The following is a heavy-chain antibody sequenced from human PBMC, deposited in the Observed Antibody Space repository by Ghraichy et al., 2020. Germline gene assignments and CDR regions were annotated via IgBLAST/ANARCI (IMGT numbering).Heavy chain of an antibody. CDR2: INAGNGNT. V-gene: IGHV1-3*01. D-gene: IGHD1-1*01. Sequence: ASVKVSCKASGYTFTSYAIHWLRQAPGQGLEWMGWINAGNGNTRYSEKFQGRVTVTRDTSASTAYMDLSSLRFDDTAMYFCARGNWRFYFDYWGQGTLVTVSS. CDR1: GYTFTSYA. J-gene: IGHJ4*02. CDR3: ARGNWRFYFDY.